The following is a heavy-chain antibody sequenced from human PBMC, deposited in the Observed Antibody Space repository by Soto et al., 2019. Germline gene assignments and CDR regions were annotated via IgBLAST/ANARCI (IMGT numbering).Heavy chain of an antibody. CDR2: IYYSGST. D-gene: IGHD1-26*01. CDR1: GGSISSGGYY. V-gene: IGHV4-31*03. J-gene: IGHJ4*02. Sequence: SETLSLTCTVSGGSISSGGYYWSWIRQHPGKGLEWIGYIYYSGSTYYNPSLKSRVTISVDTSKNQFSLKLSSVTAADTAVYYCARGYSGSYPPTFDYWGQGTLVTVSS. CDR3: ARGYSGSYPPTFDY.